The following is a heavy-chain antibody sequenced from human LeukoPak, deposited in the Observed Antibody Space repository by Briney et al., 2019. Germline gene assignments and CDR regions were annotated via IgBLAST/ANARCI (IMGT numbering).Heavy chain of an antibody. Sequence: GESLQIFCQGSGYSFSNYWIGWVRQIPEKGLEWMGIIFPGDSDTKYSPSFQGQVIISVDKSVNTAYLQWSSLRASDTAMYYCASATMVRGVLRGAFDMWGQGTMVTVSS. D-gene: IGHD3-10*01. CDR2: IFPGDSDT. CDR3: ASATMVRGVLRGAFDM. CDR1: GYSFSNYW. J-gene: IGHJ3*02. V-gene: IGHV5-51*01.